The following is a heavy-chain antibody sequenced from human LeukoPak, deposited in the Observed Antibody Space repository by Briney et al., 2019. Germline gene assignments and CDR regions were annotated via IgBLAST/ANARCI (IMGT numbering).Heavy chain of an antibody. CDR3: ARDLDASSSWYSYYYYGMDV. CDR2: ISYDGSNK. D-gene: IGHD6-13*01. Sequence: QPGGSLRHSCAASGFTFSSYAMHWVRQAPGKGLEWVAVISYDGSNKYYADSVKGRFTISRDNSKNTLYLQMNSLRAEDTAVYYCARDLDASSSWYSYYYYGMDVWGQGTTVTVSS. V-gene: IGHV3-30-3*01. CDR1: GFTFSSYA. J-gene: IGHJ6*02.